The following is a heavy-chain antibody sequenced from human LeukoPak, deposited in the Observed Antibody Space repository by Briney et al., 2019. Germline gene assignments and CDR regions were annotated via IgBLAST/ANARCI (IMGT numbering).Heavy chain of an antibody. J-gene: IGHJ6*03. Sequence: GGSLRLSCAASGFTFSDYYMSWIRQAPGKGLEWVSYISSSGSTIYYADSVKGRFTISRDNSKNTLYLQMNSLRAEDTAVYYCARDVREDYSNYLLDYYMDVWGKGTTVTVSS. CDR1: GFTFSDYY. D-gene: IGHD4-11*01. V-gene: IGHV3-11*04. CDR3: ARDVREDYSNYLLDYYMDV. CDR2: ISSSGSTI.